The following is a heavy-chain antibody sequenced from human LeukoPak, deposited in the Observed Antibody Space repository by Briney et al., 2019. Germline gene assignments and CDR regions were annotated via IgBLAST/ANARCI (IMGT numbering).Heavy chain of an antibody. CDR2: INHSGST. J-gene: IGHJ4*02. V-gene: IGHV4-34*01. Sequence: SETLSLTCAVYGGSFSGYYWSWIRQPPGKGLEWIGEINHSGSTNYNPSLKSRVTISVDTSKNQFSLKLSSVTAADTAVYYCARDAYGDLGFDYWGQGTLVTVSS. D-gene: IGHD4-17*01. CDR1: GGSFSGYY. CDR3: ARDAYGDLGFDY.